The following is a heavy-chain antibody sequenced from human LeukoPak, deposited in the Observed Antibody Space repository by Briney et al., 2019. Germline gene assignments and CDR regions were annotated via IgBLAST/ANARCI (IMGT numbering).Heavy chain of an antibody. Sequence: GGSLRLSCAASGFTFSSYSMNWVRQAPGKGLEWVSSISSSSSYIYYADSVKGRFTISRDNAKNSLYLQMNSLRAEDTAVYYCARHSSYYDILTGYLPHTRTLDYWGQGTLVTVSS. CDR1: GFTFSSYS. V-gene: IGHV3-21*01. J-gene: IGHJ4*02. CDR2: ISSSSSYI. CDR3: ARHSSYYDILTGYLPHTRTLDY. D-gene: IGHD3-9*01.